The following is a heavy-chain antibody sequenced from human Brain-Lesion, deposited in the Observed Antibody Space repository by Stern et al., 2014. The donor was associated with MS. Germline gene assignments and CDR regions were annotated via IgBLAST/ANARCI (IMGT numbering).Heavy chain of an antibody. J-gene: IGHJ4*02. CDR1: GFTFSDSS. D-gene: IGHD6-13*01. V-gene: IGHV3-21*01. CDR3: ATVSPYTSSWYPCFDN. Sequence: EVQLVESGGGLVKPGGSLRLFCAASGFTFSDSSMFWVRQAPGKGLEWVSCISSNHNYINYADSVKGRFPISRENARNSLYLQMNSLRVEDTAVYYCATVSPYTSSWYPCFDNWGQGTRVTVSS. CDR2: ISSNHNYI.